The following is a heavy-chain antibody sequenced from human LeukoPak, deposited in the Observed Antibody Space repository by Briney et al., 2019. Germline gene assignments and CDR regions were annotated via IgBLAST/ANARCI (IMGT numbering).Heavy chain of an antibody. J-gene: IGHJ4*02. Sequence: PAETQSLTCTASGGSISGYYWSWIRQPPGKGLEWIGYIYYSGSTNYNPSLKSRVTISVDTSKNQFSLKLSSVTAADTAVYYCATHSAAAAVYFDYWDQGALATVTS. V-gene: IGHV4-59*08. CDR1: GGSISGYY. D-gene: IGHD6-13*01. CDR3: ATHSAAAAVYFDY. CDR2: IYYSGST.